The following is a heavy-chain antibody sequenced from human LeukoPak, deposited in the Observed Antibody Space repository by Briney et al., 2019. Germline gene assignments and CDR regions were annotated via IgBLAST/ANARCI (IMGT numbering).Heavy chain of an antibody. CDR1: GFTLSNYG. J-gene: IGHJ4*02. D-gene: IGHD3-22*01. CDR3: AKGRDYDNSSSYYYFDY. V-gene: IGHV3-30*18. Sequence: GRSVRLSCAASGFTLSNYGMLWVRQAPGKGVEGVAVISYDESNQYYEDSVKGRFTISKDNSNNTLYLQMNSLSAEDTAVYYGAKGRDYDNSSSYYYFDYWGQGTLVTVSS. CDR2: ISYDESNQ.